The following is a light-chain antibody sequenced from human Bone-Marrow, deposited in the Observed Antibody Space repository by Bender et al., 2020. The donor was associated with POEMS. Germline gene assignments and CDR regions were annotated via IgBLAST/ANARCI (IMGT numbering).Light chain of an antibody. V-gene: IGLV1-50*01. Sequence: QSVLAQPPSVSGAPGQRVTISCTGNSSNIGAGFDVHWYQQLPGTAPKLLIFDNNDRPSGVPDRFSGSKSGTSASLAISELQSEDEALYYCSAWDDGLSGWVFGGGTKLTVL. CDR3: SAWDDGLSGWV. CDR2: DNN. CDR1: SSNIGAGFD. J-gene: IGLJ3*02.